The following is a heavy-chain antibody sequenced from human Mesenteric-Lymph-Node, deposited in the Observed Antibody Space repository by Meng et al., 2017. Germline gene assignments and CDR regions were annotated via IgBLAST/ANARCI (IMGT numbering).Heavy chain of an antibody. CDR1: GYTFTSYG. CDR2: ISAYNGNT. D-gene: IGHD3-3*01. V-gene: IGHV1-18*01. CDR3: ARGNYDFWSGPTFDY. Sequence: SVKVSCKASGYTFTSYGISWLRQAPGQGLEWMGWISAYNGNTNYAQKLQGRVTMTTDTSTSTAYMELRSLRSDDTAVYYCARGNYDFWSGPTFDYWGQGTLVTVSS. J-gene: IGHJ4*02.